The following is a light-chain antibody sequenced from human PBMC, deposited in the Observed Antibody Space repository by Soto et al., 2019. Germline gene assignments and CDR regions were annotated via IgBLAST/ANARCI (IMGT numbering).Light chain of an antibody. CDR3: QQYDNWQYS. CDR2: GAS. J-gene: IGKJ2*03. V-gene: IGKV3-15*01. CDR1: QSVSNT. Sequence: EIVMTHSPATLSVSPGERATLSCRASQSVSNTLAWYQQKPGQAPRLLMYGASIRATGIPARFSGGGSGTGLTLTISSLQSEDFAVYYCQQYDNWQYSLGQGTKVDIK.